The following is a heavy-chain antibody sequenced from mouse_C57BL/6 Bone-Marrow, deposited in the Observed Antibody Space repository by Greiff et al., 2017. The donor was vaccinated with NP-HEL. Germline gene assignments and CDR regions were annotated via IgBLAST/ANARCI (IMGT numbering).Heavy chain of an antibody. D-gene: IGHD2-4*01. V-gene: IGHV5-6*01. J-gene: IGHJ4*01. CDR1: GFTFSSYG. CDR3: ARHAMITTREFSYYYAMGY. Sequence: EVQVVESGGDLVKPGGSLKLSCAASGFTFSSYGMSWVRQTPDKRLEWVATISSGGSYTYYPDSVKGRFTISRDNAKNTLYLQMSSLKSEDTAMYYCARHAMITTREFSYYYAMGYWGQGTSVTVSS. CDR2: ISSGGSYT.